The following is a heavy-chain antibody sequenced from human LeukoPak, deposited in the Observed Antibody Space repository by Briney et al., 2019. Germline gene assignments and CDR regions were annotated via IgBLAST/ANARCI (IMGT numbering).Heavy chain of an antibody. CDR2: INPDSGGT. Sequence: ASVKVSCKASGYTFTGYYMHWVRQAPGQGLEWMGWINPDSGGTKYAQKFQGRVTMPRDNSISTAYMELSSLRSDDTAVYFCARAEVIDYWGQGTLVTVSS. CDR1: GYTFTGYY. D-gene: IGHD3-22*01. V-gene: IGHV1-2*02. J-gene: IGHJ4*02. CDR3: ARAEVIDY.